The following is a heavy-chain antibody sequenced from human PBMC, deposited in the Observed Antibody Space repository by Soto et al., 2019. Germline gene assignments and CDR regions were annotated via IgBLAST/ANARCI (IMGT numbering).Heavy chain of an antibody. CDR3: XXXXXXXXXXXXDWFDP. CDR1: GYSFTDYG. V-gene: IGHV1-18*01. Sequence: QVQIEQSGGEVRKPGASVKVSCKPSGYSFTDYGITWVRQAPGKGPEWMGWISCHNGNTSHAQKFQDRVTMSTETXKXXXXXXXXXXXXXXXXXXXXXXXXXXXXXXXXDWFDPWGQGTLVTVSS. CDR2: ISCHNGNT. J-gene: IGHJ5*02.